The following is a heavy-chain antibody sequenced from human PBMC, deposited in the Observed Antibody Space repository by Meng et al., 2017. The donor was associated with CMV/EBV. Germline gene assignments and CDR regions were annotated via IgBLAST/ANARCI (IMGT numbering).Heavy chain of an antibody. CDR1: GVNFNDAY. D-gene: IGHD2-15*01. V-gene: IGHV3-15*07. CDR3: STDVVVIRLAGY. J-gene: IGHJ4*02. Sequence: ASGVNFNDAYMNWVRQGPRKGLEWLGRIKSKADGETIHYAEAVKDRFTISRDDSKNTLYLEINSLGVEDTGLYYCSTDVVVIRLAGYWGQGTLVTVSS. CDR2: IKSKADGETI.